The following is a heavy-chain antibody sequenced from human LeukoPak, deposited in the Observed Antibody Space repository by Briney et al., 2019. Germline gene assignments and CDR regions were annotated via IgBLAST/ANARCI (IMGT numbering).Heavy chain of an antibody. D-gene: IGHD3-3*01. V-gene: IGHV3-7*01. Sequence: VGSLRLSCAASGFTFSSYWMSWVRQAPRKGLEWVANIKQDGSEKYYVDSVKGRLTISRDNPKNSLYLQMNSLRAEDTAVYYCARRITIFGVAYDYWGQGTLVSVSS. J-gene: IGHJ4*02. CDR2: IKQDGSEK. CDR3: ARRITIFGVAYDY. CDR1: GFTFSSYW.